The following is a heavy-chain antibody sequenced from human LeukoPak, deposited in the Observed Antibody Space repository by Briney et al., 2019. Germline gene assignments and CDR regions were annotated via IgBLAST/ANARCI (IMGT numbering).Heavy chain of an antibody. CDR1: GGSISSYY. V-gene: IGHV4-4*07. CDR2: IYTSGST. CDR3: ARDSLGYCSGGSCSTVFHM. Sequence: PLETLSLTCTVSGGSISSYYWSWTRQPAGKGLEWIGRIYTSGSTNYNPSLKSRVTMSVDTSKNQFSLKLSSVTAADTAVYYCARDSLGYCSGGSCSTVFHMWGQGTMVTVSS. J-gene: IGHJ3*02. D-gene: IGHD2-15*01.